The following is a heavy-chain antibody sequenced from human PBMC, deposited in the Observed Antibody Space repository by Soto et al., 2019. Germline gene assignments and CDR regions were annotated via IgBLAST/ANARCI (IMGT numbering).Heavy chain of an antibody. CDR1: GFTFSTYA. D-gene: IGHD1-7*01. Sequence: QVQLVESGGGVVQPGRSLRLSCEASGFTFSTYAMRWVRQAPGKGLEWVAVILYDGSYKYYADSVKGRFTISRDNSKNTLYLQMSSPRIEDTAVYFCARDVNRGWNYPAYWGQGTLVTVSS. CDR2: ILYDGSYK. CDR3: ARDVNRGWNYPAY. V-gene: IGHV3-30-3*01. J-gene: IGHJ4*02.